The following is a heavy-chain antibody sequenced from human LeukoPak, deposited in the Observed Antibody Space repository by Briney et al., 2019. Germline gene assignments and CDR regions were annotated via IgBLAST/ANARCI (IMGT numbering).Heavy chain of an antibody. CDR1: GFCFSSNG. CDR2: LSRTGSDT. J-gene: IGHJ4*02. V-gene: IGHV3-23*01. Sequence: GGSLRLSCAASGFCFSSNGMHWLRHAPERGLERVSSLSRTGSDTYYADSVKGRYTVSRDNSKSTLYLQMDSVRVEDTAVYYCAKIAVTGLWYFDYWGQGTLVTVSS. CDR3: AKIAVTGLWYFDY. D-gene: IGHD6-19*01.